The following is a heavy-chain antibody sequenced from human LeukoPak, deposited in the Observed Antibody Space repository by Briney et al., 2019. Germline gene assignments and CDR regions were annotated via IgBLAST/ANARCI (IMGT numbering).Heavy chain of an antibody. CDR2: IYSGGST. CDR3: ARGLTYDILTGYYPH. Sequence: GGSLRLSCAASGFTVSSNYMSWVRQAPGKGLEWVSAIYSGGSTYYADSVKGRFTISRDNSKNTLYLQMNSLRAEDTAVYYCARGLTYDILTGYYPHWGQGTLVTVSS. V-gene: IGHV3-53*01. CDR1: GFTVSSNY. J-gene: IGHJ4*02. D-gene: IGHD3-9*01.